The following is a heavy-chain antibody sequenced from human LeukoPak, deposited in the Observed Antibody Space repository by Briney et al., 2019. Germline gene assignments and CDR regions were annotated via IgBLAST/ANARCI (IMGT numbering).Heavy chain of an antibody. CDR3: AKDESTATTIDY. V-gene: IGHV3-30*18. D-gene: IGHD4-17*01. Sequence: AGGSLRLSCAASGFTFSSYGMHWVRQAPGKGLEWVAVISYDGSTKYYADSVKGRFTISRDNSKNTLYLQMNSLRPEDTAVYFCAKDESTATTIDYWGQGTLVTVSS. J-gene: IGHJ4*02. CDR2: ISYDGSTK. CDR1: GFTFSSYG.